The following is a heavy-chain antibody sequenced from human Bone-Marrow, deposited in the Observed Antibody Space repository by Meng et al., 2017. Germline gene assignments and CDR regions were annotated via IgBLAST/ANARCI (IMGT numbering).Heavy chain of an antibody. V-gene: IGHV3-33*01. CDR2: IWYDGSNK. CDR1: GFTFSSYG. J-gene: IGHJ4*02. Sequence: GESLKISCAASGFTFSSYGMHWVRQAPGKGLEWVAVIWYDGSNKYYADSVKGRFTISRDNSKNTLYLKMNSLRAEDTAVYYCARGSPRFSGSPRADYWGQGTLVTVSS. CDR3: ARGSPRFSGSPRADY. D-gene: IGHD6-19*01.